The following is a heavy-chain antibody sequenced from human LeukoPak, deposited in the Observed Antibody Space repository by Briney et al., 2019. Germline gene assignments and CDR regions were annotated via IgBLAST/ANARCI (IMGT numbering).Heavy chain of an antibody. CDR2: ISSSGGYT. D-gene: IGHD6-25*01. V-gene: IGHV3-23*01. CDR1: GFXFSTYA. CDR3: ARDRGYSSDY. Sequence: GGSLRLSCAASGFXFSTYAMSWVRQAPGKGLDWVSAISSSGGYTYYADSVKGRFTISRDNSKNTMYLQMNSLRAEDTAVYYCARDRGYSSDYWGQGTLVTVSS. J-gene: IGHJ4*02.